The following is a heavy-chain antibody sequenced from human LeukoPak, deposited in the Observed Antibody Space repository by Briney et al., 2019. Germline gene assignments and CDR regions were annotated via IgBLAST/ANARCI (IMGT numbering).Heavy chain of an antibody. V-gene: IGHV1-69*13. CDR1: GGTFSSYA. D-gene: IGHD3-22*01. Sequence: SVKVSCKASGGTFSSYAISWVRQAPGQGLEWMGGNIPIFGTANYAQKFQGRVTITADESTSTAYMELSSLRSEDTAVYYCARDHLAYYDSSGYCPFDYWGQGTLVTASS. CDR3: ARDHLAYYDSSGYCPFDY. CDR2: NIPIFGTA. J-gene: IGHJ4*02.